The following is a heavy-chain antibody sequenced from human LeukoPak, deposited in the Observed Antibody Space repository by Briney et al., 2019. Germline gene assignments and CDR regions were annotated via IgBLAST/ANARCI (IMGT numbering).Heavy chain of an antibody. J-gene: IGHJ6*02. Sequence: GGSLRLSCAASGFTVSSNCMSWVRQAPGKGLEWVSVIYSGGSTYYADSVKGRFTISRDNSKNTLYLQMNSLRAEDTAVYYCARDGSVISYYYGMDVWGQGTTVTVSS. V-gene: IGHV3-66*01. CDR1: GFTVSSNC. D-gene: IGHD2-21*01. CDR3: ARDGSVISYYYGMDV. CDR2: IYSGGST.